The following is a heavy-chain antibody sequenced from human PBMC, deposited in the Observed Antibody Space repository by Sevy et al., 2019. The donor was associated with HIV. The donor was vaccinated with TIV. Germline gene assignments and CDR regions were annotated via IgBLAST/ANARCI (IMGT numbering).Heavy chain of an antibody. CDR1: GFAFSTYG. CDR2: IWYEGINK. J-gene: IGHJ4*02. V-gene: IGHV3-33*01. D-gene: IGHD4-17*01. CDR3: ARMTTVTTEVKV. Sequence: GESLKISCTASGFAFSTYGMHWVRQAPGKGLEWVAIIWYEGINKDYAEPVKGRFTISRDNSKNTLYLQMNSLRVDDTAVYYCARMTTVTTEVKVWGQGTLVTVSS.